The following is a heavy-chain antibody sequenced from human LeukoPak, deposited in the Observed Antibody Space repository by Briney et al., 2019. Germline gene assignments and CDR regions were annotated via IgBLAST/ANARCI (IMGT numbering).Heavy chain of an antibody. J-gene: IGHJ4*02. Sequence: ASVKVSCKASGYTFTSYGISWVRQAPGQGLEWMGWISAYNGNTNYAQKLQGRVTMTTDTSTSTAYMELRSLRSDDTAVYYCARRAYYGDYGRGYFEYWGQGTLVTVSS. D-gene: IGHD4-17*01. CDR3: ARRAYYGDYGRGYFEY. CDR2: ISAYNGNT. CDR1: GYTFTSYG. V-gene: IGHV1-18*04.